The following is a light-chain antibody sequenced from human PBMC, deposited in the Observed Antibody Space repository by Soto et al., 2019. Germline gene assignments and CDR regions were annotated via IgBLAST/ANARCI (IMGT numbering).Light chain of an antibody. CDR2: EVS. V-gene: IGLV2-14*01. Sequence: QSVLTQPASVSGSPRQSITISCTGTYSDVGGYNYVSWYQQHPGKAPRLIIFEVSDRPSGVSNRFSGSKSGNTASLTISGLQPDDEAYYYCSSYTSSTTVIFGGGTQLTVL. CDR1: YSDVGGYNY. CDR3: SSYTSSTTVI. J-gene: IGLJ2*01.